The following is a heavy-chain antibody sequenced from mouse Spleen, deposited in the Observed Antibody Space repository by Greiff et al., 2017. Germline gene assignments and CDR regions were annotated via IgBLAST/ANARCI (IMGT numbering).Heavy chain of an antibody. V-gene: IGHV2-2*01. Sequence: VQLQQSGPGLVQPSQSLSITCTVSGFSLTSYGVHWVRQSPGKGLEWLGVIWSGGSTDYNAAFISRLSISKDNSKSQVFFKKNSLQADDTATYYCARAPAGTNWYFDVWGAGTTVTVSS. CDR3: ARAPAGTNWYFDV. J-gene: IGHJ1*01. CDR2: IWSGGST. D-gene: IGHD4-1*01. CDR1: GFSLTSYG.